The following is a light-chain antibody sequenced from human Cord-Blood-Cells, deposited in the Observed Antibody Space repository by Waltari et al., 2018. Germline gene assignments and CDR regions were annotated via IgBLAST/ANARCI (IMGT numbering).Light chain of an antibody. Sequence: EIVMTQSPATLSVSPGERATLSYRASQSVSSNLAWYQQKPGQAPRLLIYGASTRGTGIPARFSGSGSGTEFTLTISSLQSEDFAVYYWQQYNNLWTFGQGTKVEIK. J-gene: IGKJ1*01. CDR2: GAS. V-gene: IGKV3-15*01. CDR3: QQYNNLWT. CDR1: QSVSSN.